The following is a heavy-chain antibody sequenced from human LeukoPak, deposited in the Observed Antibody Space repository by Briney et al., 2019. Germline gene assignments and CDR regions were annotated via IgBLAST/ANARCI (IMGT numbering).Heavy chain of an antibody. CDR2: IYYSGST. Sequence: PSETLSLTCTVSGGSISSSSYYWGWIRQPPGKGLEWIGSIYYSGSTYYNPSLKSRVTISVDTSKNQFSLKLSSVTAADTAVYYCARDRRPGRYFDYWGQGTLVTVSS. V-gene: IGHV4-39*07. J-gene: IGHJ4*02. CDR3: ARDRRPGRYFDY. CDR1: GGSISSSSYY.